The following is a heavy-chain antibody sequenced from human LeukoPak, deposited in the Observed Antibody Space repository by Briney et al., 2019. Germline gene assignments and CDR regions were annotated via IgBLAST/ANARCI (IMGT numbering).Heavy chain of an antibody. CDR2: INHSGST. D-gene: IGHD6-19*01. J-gene: IGHJ4*02. V-gene: IGHV4-34*01. CDR3: AREASSGWHIDY. CDR1: GGSFSGYY. Sequence: SETLSLTCAVYGGSFSGYYWSWIRQPPGKGPEWIGEINHSGSTNYNPSLKSRVTISVDTSKNQFSLKLSSVTAADTAVYYCAREASSGWHIDYWGQGTLVTVSS.